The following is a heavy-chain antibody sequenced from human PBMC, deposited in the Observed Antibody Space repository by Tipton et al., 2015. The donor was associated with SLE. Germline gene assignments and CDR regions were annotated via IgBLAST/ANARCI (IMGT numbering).Heavy chain of an antibody. D-gene: IGHD2-2*01. CDR2: IYYSGST. CDR1: GGSISSSSYY. CDR3: ASGGGIVVVPAALDAFDI. V-gene: IGHV4-39*07. J-gene: IGHJ3*02. Sequence: TLSLTCTVSGGSISSSSYYWGWIRQPPGKGLEWIGSIYYSGSTSYNSSLKSRVTMSVDTSRNQFSLKLRSVTAADAAVYYCASGGGIVVVPAALDAFDIWGQGTMVTVSS.